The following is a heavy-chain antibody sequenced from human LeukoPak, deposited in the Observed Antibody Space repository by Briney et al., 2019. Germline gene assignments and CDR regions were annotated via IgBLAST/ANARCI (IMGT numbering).Heavy chain of an antibody. J-gene: IGHJ3*02. Sequence: SETLSLTCTVSGGSISNYYWSWIRQPPGKRLEWMGYVSDSGSTNYNPSLKSRVAISVDTSKNQFSLNLNSVTAADTAVYYCARVRPITMIVVAPLTAFDIWGQGTMVTVSS. V-gene: IGHV4-59*01. CDR3: ARVRPITMIVVAPLTAFDI. CDR2: VSDSGST. D-gene: IGHD3-22*01. CDR1: GGSISNYY.